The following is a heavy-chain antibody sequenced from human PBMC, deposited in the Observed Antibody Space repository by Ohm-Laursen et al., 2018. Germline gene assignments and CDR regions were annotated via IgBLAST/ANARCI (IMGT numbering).Heavy chain of an antibody. CDR2: IYTSGTT. Sequence: GTLSLTCTVSGGSISSYYCSWIRQPAGKRLVWIGRIYTSGTTNDNPSLKSRVTMSVDPSKNQFPQKLSSMTAADTAVYYCARRGYYYDSSGYYYWYLDLWGRGTLVTVSS. D-gene: IGHD3-22*01. CDR3: ARRGYYYDSSGYYYWYLDL. V-gene: IGHV4-4*07. J-gene: IGHJ2*01. CDR1: GGSISSYY.